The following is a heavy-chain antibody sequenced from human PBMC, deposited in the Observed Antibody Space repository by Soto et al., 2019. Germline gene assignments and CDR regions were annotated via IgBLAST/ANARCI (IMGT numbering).Heavy chain of an antibody. CDR3: ARDFVVGGPTINYYYGMDV. J-gene: IGHJ6*02. CDR1: GFTVGSNY. D-gene: IGHD1-26*01. Sequence: EVQLVESGGDLVQPGGSLRLSCAASGFTVGSNYMSWVRQAPGKGLEWISIIYSAGNTYYADSVKGRFTISRDNSKNTLYLQMNSLGAEDTAVYYCARDFVVGGPTINYYYGMDVWGQGTTVTVSS. CDR2: IYSAGNT. V-gene: IGHV3-66*01.